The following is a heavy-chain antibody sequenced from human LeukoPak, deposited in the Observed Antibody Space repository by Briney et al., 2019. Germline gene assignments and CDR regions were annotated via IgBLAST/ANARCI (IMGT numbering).Heavy chain of an antibody. V-gene: IGHV4-39*07. CDR2: IYYSGST. D-gene: IGHD6-13*01. CDR1: GGSISSSSYY. CDR3: ARALIAAAGYYYYYGMDV. Sequence: PSETLSLTCTVSGGSISSSSYYWGWIRQPPGKGLEWIGSIYYSGSTYYNPSLKSRVTISVDTSKNQFSLKLSSVTAADTAVYYCARALIAAAGYYYYYGMDVWGQGTTVTASS. J-gene: IGHJ6*02.